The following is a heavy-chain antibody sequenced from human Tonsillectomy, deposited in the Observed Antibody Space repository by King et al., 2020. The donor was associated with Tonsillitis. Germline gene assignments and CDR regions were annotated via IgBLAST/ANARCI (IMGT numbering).Heavy chain of an antibody. CDR1: GFTFSNYG. Sequence: VQLVESGGGVVQPGRSLRLSCAASGFTFSNYGMHWVRQAPGKGLEWVALISYGGSNMYYADSVKGRFTISRDNSKNTLFLQMISLRAEDTAVYYCAKEARYGGRDYNLIDYWGQGTLVTVSS. V-gene: IGHV3-30*18. CDR3: AKEARYGGRDYNLIDY. CDR2: ISYGGSNM. D-gene: IGHD2-15*01. J-gene: IGHJ4*02.